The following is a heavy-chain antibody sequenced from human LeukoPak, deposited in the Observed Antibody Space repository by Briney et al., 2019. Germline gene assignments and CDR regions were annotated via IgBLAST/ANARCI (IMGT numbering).Heavy chain of an antibody. CDR1: GYKFTNYW. Sequence: GESLKISCKASGYKFTNYWIGWVRQMPGKGLEWMTIIYPGDSETRYSPSFQSQVIISADKSIGTMYLQWSSLKASDTAMYYCARALRTGQGDYVPVLWGQGTLVIVSS. CDR2: IYPGDSET. CDR3: ARALRTGQGDYVPVL. J-gene: IGHJ4*02. V-gene: IGHV5-51*01. D-gene: IGHD4-17*01.